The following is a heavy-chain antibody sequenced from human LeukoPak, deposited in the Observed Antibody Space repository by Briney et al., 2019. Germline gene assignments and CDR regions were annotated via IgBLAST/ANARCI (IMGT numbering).Heavy chain of an antibody. J-gene: IGHJ4*02. V-gene: IGHV3-7*01. Sequence: PGGSLRLSCAASGFTFSNYWMSWVRQAPGQGLEWVANIKQDGSEKYYVDSVEGRFTIPRDNAKNSLYLQMNSLRAEDTAVYYCARDVSYFDYWGQGTLVSVSS. CDR2: IKQDGSEK. CDR3: ARDVSYFDY. CDR1: GFTFSNYW.